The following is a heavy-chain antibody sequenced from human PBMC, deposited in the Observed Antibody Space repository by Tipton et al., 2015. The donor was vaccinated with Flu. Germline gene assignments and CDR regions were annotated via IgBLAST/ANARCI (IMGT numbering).Heavy chain of an antibody. CDR3: ARNRVSDYYGMDV. CDR1: GGSISSSSYY. J-gene: IGHJ6*02. CDR2: IYYSGST. Sequence: TLSLTCTVSGGSISSSSYYWGWIRQPPGKGLEWIGSIYYSGSTYYNPSLKSRVTISVDTSKNQFSLKLSSVTAADTAVYYCARNRVSDYYGMDVWGQGTTVIVSS. D-gene: IGHD6-6*01. V-gene: IGHV4-39*01.